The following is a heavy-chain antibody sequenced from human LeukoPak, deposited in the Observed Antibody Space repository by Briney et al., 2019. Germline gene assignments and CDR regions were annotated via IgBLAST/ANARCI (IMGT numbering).Heavy chain of an antibody. CDR1: GFTFSSYS. CDR3: ARVRLVVAAIGDDAFDI. J-gene: IGHJ3*02. CDR2: ISSCSSYI. Sequence: GGSLRLSCAASGFTFSSYSMNWVRQAPVKGLELVSSISSCSSYIYYADSVKGRFTISRDNAKNSLYLQMNSLRAEDTAVYCCARVRLVVAAIGDDAFDIWGQGTMVTVSS. D-gene: IGHD2-15*01. V-gene: IGHV3-21*01.